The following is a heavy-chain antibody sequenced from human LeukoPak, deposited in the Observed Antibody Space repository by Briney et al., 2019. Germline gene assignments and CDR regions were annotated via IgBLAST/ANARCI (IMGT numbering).Heavy chain of an antibody. D-gene: IGHD1-26*01. CDR2: IIPIFGTA. V-gene: IGHV1-69*05. J-gene: IGHJ6*03. Sequence: SVKVSCKASGGTFSSYAISWVRQAPGQGLEWMGGIIPIFGTANYAQKFQGRVTITTDESTSTASIELSSLRSEDTAVYYCATTTDVSRSYSECYMDVWGKGTTVTVSS. CDR3: ATTTDVSRSYSECYMDV. CDR1: GGTFSSYA.